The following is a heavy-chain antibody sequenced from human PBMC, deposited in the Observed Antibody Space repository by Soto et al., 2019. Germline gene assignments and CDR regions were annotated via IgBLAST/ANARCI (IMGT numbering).Heavy chain of an antibody. CDR3: SRTDYYGSGTSNFDY. J-gene: IGHJ4*02. Sequence: PSETLSLTCGVYGGSFSGYYWSWIRQPPGKGLEWIGEVNHRGSTKYNPSLESRVTISVDTSKNQFSLRLSSVTAADTAVYYCSRTDYYGSGTSNFDYWGQGTLVTVSS. D-gene: IGHD3-10*01. CDR1: GGSFSGYY. V-gene: IGHV4-34*01. CDR2: VNHRGST.